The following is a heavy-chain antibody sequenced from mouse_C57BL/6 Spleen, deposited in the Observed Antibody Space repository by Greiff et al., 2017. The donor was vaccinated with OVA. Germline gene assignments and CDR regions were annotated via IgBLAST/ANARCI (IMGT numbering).Heavy chain of an antibody. CDR2: INPSTGGT. Sequence: EVKLVESGPELVKPGASVKISCKASGYSFTGYYMNWVKQSPEKSLEWIGEINPSTGGTTYNQKFKAKATLTVDKSSSTAYMQLKSLTSEDSAVYYCANYYGSSPWYFDVWGTGTTVTVSS. D-gene: IGHD1-1*01. CDR3: ANYYGSSPWYFDV. CDR1: GYSFTGYY. V-gene: IGHV1-42*01. J-gene: IGHJ1*03.